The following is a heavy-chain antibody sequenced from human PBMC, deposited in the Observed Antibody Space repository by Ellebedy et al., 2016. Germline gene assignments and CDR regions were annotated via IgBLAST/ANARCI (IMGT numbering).Heavy chain of an antibody. V-gene: IGHV3-48*01. J-gene: IGHJ5*02. Sequence: GESLKISCAASGFTFSSYSMNWVRQAPGKGLEWVSYISSSSSTIYYADSVKGRFTISRDNAKNSLYLQMNSLRAEDTAVYYCARDGRDYEEPPFDPWGQGTLVTVSS. D-gene: IGHD4-17*01. CDR1: GFTFSSYS. CDR3: ARDGRDYEEPPFDP. CDR2: ISSSSSTI.